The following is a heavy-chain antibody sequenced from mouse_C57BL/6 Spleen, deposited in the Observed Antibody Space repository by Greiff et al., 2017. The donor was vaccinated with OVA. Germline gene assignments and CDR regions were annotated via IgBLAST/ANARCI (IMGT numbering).Heavy chain of an antibody. J-gene: IGHJ3*01. D-gene: IGHD1-1*01. CDR2: INPGSGNT. CDR3: AREGYYGSTSWFAY. V-gene: IGHV1-76*01. CDR1: GYTFTDYY. Sequence: VQLQQSGAELVRPGASVKLSCKASGYTFTDYYINWVKQRPGQGLEWIARINPGSGNTYYNEKFKGKATLTAEKSSSTAYMQLNSLTSEDSAVYFCAREGYYGSTSWFAYWGKGTLVTVSA.